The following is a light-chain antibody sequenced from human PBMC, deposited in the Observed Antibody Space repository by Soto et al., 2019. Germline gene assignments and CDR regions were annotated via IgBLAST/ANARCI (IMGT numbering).Light chain of an antibody. CDR2: GAS. CDR3: QQYNNWPPLT. CDR1: QSVGSA. J-gene: IGKJ4*01. Sequence: EIVMTQSPATLSVSPGETATLSCRASQSVGSALAWYQHKPGQAPRLLIVGASIRAAGVPGRFSGGGSGTEFTLTISSLQSEDFAVYYCQQYNNWPPLTFGGGTTVEIK. V-gene: IGKV3-15*01.